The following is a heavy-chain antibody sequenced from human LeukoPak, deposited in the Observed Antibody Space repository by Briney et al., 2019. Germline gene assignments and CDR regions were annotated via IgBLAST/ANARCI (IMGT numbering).Heavy chain of an antibody. Sequence: GGSLRLSCAASGFTFTTYYMTWVRQAPGKGLEWVANINQDGGAKYYVDSVKGRFTISRDNAINSVFLQMNSLRAEDTAVYYCARENWTNDFWGQGTLVTVSS. J-gene: IGHJ4*02. CDR1: GFTFTTYY. CDR3: ARENWTNDF. D-gene: IGHD1/OR15-1a*01. CDR2: INQDGGAK. V-gene: IGHV3-7*01.